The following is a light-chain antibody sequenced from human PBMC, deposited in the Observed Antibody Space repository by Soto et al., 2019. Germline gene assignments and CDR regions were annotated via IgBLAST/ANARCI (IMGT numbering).Light chain of an antibody. CDR1: QSVSSSY. CDR2: GAS. J-gene: IGKJ1*01. Sequence: EIVMTQSPATLSVSPGERATPSCRASQSVSSSYLAWYQQKPGQAPRLLIYGASNRATGIPDRFSGSGSGTDFTLTISRLEPEDFAVYYCLQYGSSGTFGQGTKVDIK. CDR3: LQYGSSGT. V-gene: IGKV3-20*01.